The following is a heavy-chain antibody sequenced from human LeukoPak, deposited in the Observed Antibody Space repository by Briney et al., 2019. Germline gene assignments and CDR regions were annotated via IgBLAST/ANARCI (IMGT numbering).Heavy chain of an antibody. J-gene: IGHJ4*01. CDR2: IYTSGST. Sequence: SETLSLTCTVSGGSISSGSYYWSWIRQPAGKGLEWIGRIYTSGSTNYNPSLNSRVTISLDTSKNQFSLKLTSVTAADTAIYYCARSGTYQHSSAYDYWGQGNLVTVSS. CDR1: GGSISSGSYY. CDR3: ARSGTYQHSSAYDY. V-gene: IGHV4-61*02. D-gene: IGHD3-10*01.